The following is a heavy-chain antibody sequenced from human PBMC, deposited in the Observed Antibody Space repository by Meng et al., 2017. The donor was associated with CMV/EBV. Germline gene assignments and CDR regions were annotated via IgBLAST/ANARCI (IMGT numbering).Heavy chain of an antibody. D-gene: IGHD5-12*01. CDR2: ISYDGSND. J-gene: IGHJ6*02. CDR1: GFTFSSYS. CDR3: ARESRWLRLGVYYYGMDV. Sequence: GESLKISCAASGFTFSSYSMHWVRQAPGKGLEWVAVISYDGSNDYYAYSVKGRFTISRDNSKNTLYLQMNSLRAEDTAVYYCARESRWLRLGVYYYGMDVWGQGTTVTVSS. V-gene: IGHV3-30*04.